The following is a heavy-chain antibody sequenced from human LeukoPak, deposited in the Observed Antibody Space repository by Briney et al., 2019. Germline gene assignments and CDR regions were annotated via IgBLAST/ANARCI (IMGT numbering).Heavy chain of an antibody. CDR1: GFTFSNYF. D-gene: IGHD6-13*01. CDR3: AREDRGIAAAGLG. CDR2: ISSSSSTI. V-gene: IGHV3-48*01. J-gene: IGHJ4*02. Sequence: PGGSLRLSCAASGFTFSNYFMIWVRQAPGKGLEWVSYISSSSSTIHYADSVKGRFTISRDNAKNSLYLQMNSLRAEDTAVYYCAREDRGIAAAGLGWGQGTLVTVSS.